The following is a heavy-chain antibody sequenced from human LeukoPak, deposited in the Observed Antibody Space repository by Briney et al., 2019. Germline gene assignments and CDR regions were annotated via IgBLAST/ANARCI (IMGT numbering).Heavy chain of an antibody. V-gene: IGHV4-38-2*02. CDR1: GYSITSGYN. Sequence: SETLSLTCTVSGYSITSGYNWAWIRQPPGKVLEWIGSIYHSGSAYYGPSLKSRVTISVDTSKNQFYLKLSSVSAADTAVYYCVRYCSSTTCYTRAVDYWGQGTLVTVSS. CDR2: IYHSGSA. CDR3: VRYCSSTTCYTRAVDY. D-gene: IGHD2-2*02. J-gene: IGHJ4*02.